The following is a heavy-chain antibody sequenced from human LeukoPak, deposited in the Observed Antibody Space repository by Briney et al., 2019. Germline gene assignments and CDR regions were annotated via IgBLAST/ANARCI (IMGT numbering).Heavy chain of an antibody. D-gene: IGHD3-10*01. CDR3: AKGENYYGSGSFDY. Sequence: PGGSLRLSCAASGFTFSTYSMNWLRLAPGKGLEWVSSISPNSDYKHYADSLKGRFTISRDNSKNTLYLQMNSLRAEDTAVYYCAKGENYYGSGSFDYWGQGTLVTVSS. V-gene: IGHV3-21*04. J-gene: IGHJ4*02. CDR1: GFTFSTYS. CDR2: ISPNSDYK.